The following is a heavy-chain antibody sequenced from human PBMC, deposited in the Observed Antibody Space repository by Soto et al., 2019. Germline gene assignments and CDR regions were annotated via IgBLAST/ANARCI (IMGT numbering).Heavy chain of an antibody. CDR2: IIPILGIA. V-gene: IGHV1-69*02. CDR3: ARDYSGYDSGAFDI. J-gene: IGHJ3*02. D-gene: IGHD5-12*01. Sequence: QVQLVQSGAEVKKPGSSVKVSCKASGGTFSSYTISWVRQAPGQGLEWMGRIIPILGIANYAQKFQGRVTITADKSTSTACMELSSLRSEDTAVYYCARDYSGYDSGAFDIWGQGTMVTVSS. CDR1: GGTFSSYT.